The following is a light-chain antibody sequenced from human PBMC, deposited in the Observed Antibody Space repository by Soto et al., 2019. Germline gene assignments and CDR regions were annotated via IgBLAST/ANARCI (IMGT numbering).Light chain of an antibody. Sequence: EIMMTQSPATLSVSPGERATLSCWSSQSISSNLAWYQHKRGQAPRLLFYGASTRTTGVPARFSGSGSGTGFTLTISSLQSEDFALYYCQQYNNWPYTFGQGTKLEIK. CDR2: GAS. CDR1: QSISSN. J-gene: IGKJ2*01. CDR3: QQYNNWPYT. V-gene: IGKV3-15*01.